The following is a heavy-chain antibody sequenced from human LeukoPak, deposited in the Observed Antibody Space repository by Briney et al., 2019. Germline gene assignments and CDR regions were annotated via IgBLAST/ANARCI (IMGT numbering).Heavy chain of an antibody. V-gene: IGHV1-2*05. CDR3: ARDRTYSLSILFI. CDR1: GYTFTGYY. Sequence: ASVKVSCKASGYTFTGYYMHWVRQAPGQGLEWMGRMNPNSGGTNYAQKFQGRVTMTRDTSISTAYMELSKLRSDDTDVDYCARDRTYSLSILFIWGQKTMVTVFS. CDR2: MNPNSGGT. J-gene: IGHJ3*02. D-gene: IGHD3-9*01.